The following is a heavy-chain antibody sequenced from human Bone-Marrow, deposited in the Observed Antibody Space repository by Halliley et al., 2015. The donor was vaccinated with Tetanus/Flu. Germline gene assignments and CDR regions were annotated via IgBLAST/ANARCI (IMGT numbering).Heavy chain of an antibody. J-gene: IGHJ6*02. D-gene: IGHD4-4*01. V-gene: IGHV4-4*07. CDR3: ARDEVGHCYSITCLFPYYYYGMDV. Sequence: TEYNPPLKSRVTMSVDTSKNEFSLKLSAVTAADTAVYYCARDEVGHCYSITCLFPYYYYGMDVWGQGTTVTVSS. CDR2: T.